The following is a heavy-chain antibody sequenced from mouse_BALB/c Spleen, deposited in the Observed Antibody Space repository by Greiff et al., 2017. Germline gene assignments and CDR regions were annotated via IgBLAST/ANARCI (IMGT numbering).Heavy chain of an antibody. J-gene: IGHJ4*01. CDR2: ISDGGSYT. Sequence: EVKLVESGGGLVKPGGSLKLSCAASGFTFSDYYMYWVRQTPEKRLEWVATISDGGSYTYYPDSVKGRFTISRDNAKNNLYLQMSSLKSEDTAMYYCARGKTGTVDAMDYWGQGTSVTVSS. V-gene: IGHV5-4*02. D-gene: IGHD4-1*01. CDR1: GFTFSDYY. CDR3: ARGKTGTVDAMDY.